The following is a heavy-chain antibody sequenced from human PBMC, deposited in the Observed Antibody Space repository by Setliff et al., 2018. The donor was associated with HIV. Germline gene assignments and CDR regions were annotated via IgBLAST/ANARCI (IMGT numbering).Heavy chain of an antibody. J-gene: IGHJ4*02. D-gene: IGHD5-18*01. V-gene: IGHV4-39*07. CDR3: ARGTGSYGSDY. CDR2: RYYSGST. Sequence: ASETLSLTCTVSGASISSSTDYWGWIRQSPGKGLEWIGSRYYSGSTYQNPSLKSRVTISVDTSKNQFSLKLSSVTAADTAVYYCARGTGSYGSDYWGQGTLVTVSS. CDR1: GASISSSTDY.